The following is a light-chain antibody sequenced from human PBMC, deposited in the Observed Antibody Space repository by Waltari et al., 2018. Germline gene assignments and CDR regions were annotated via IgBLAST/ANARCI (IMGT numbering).Light chain of an antibody. CDR3: VLYVGGGSWV. J-gene: IGLJ3*02. CDR2: STN. CDR1: SGSVSYKYY. Sequence: QTVVTQEPSFSVSPGGTVTLTCGLSSGSVSYKYYPIWFQQTPGQAPRTLIYSTNTRSSGVSDRFSGSILGNRAALTITGAQANDESDYYCVLYVGGGSWVFGGGTKLTVL. V-gene: IGLV8-61*01.